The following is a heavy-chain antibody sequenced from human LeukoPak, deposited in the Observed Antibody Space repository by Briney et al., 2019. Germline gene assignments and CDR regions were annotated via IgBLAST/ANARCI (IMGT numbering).Heavy chain of an antibody. CDR3: AREKSGSYSVNWFDP. D-gene: IGHD1-26*01. CDR1: GGSISSYY. Sequence: SETLSLTCTVSGGSISSYYWSWIRQPPGKGLEWIGYIYYSGSTNYNPSLKSRVTISVDTSKNQFSLKLSSVTAADTAVYYCAREKSGSYSVNWFDPWAREPWSPSPQ. V-gene: IGHV4-59*01. J-gene: IGHJ5*02. CDR2: IYYSGST.